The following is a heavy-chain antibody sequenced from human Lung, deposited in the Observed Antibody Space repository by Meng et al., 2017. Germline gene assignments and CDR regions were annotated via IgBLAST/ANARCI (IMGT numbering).Heavy chain of an antibody. V-gene: IGHV3-33*01. Sequence: VQLVVSVGGVVQPWGSLGLSFSASGFTFSSYGMPWVRQAPGKGLEWVAVIWYDGSNKYYADSVKGRFTISRDNSKNTLYLQMNSLRAEDTAVYYCARGRYSSSSAVVDYWGQGTLVTVSS. CDR2: IWYDGSNK. CDR3: ARGRYSSSSAVVDY. D-gene: IGHD6-13*01. J-gene: IGHJ4*02. CDR1: GFTFSSYG.